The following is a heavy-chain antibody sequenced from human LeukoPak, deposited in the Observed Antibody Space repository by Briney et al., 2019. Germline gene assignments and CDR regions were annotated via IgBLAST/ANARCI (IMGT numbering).Heavy chain of an antibody. J-gene: IGHJ4*02. V-gene: IGHV1-69*04. Sequence: SVKVSCKASGGTFSSYAISWVRQAPGQGLEWMGRIIPILGIANYAQKFQGRVTITADKSTSTAYMELSSLRSEDTAVYYYARDSSIGRPTNLAAAAYFDYWGQGTLVTVSS. CDR3: ARDSSIGRPTNLAAAAYFDY. D-gene: IGHD6-13*01. CDR2: IIPILGIA. CDR1: GGTFSSYA.